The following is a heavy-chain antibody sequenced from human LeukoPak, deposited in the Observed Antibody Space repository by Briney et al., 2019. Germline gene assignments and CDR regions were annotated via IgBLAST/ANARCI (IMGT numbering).Heavy chain of an antibody. CDR1: GFTFSSYA. D-gene: IGHD3-10*01. Sequence: RSLRLSCAASGFTFSSYAMHWVRQAPGKGLEWVAVISYDGSNKYYADSVKGRFTISRDNSKNTLYLQMNSLRAEHTAVYYCARKNGDRWQIDYWGQGTLATVSS. CDR2: ISYDGSNK. V-gene: IGHV3-30*04. CDR3: ARKNGDRWQIDY. J-gene: IGHJ4*02.